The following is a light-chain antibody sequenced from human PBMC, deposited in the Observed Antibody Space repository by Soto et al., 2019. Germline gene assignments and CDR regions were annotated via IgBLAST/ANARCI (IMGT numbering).Light chain of an antibody. CDR2: GAS. V-gene: IGKV3D-15*01. Sequence: IVMTQSPATLSVSPGERATLSCRASQSVRSYLAWYQQKPGQAPRLLIYGASTRATGVPGRFSGSGSGTEFTLTISSLQSEDFAVYYCQQYNKWITFGQGTRLEMK. CDR3: QQYNKWIT. CDR1: QSVRSY. J-gene: IGKJ5*01.